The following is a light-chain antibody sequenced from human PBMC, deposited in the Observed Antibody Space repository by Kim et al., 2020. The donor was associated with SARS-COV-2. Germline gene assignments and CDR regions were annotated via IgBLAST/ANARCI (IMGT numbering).Light chain of an antibody. CDR3: QQYSIYST. J-gene: IGKJ2*01. CDR1: QTIRSS. Sequence: LSASVGDRVTITCRASQTIRSSLAWFQQKPGKAPKLRIYKVSTLQSGVPIRFSGSGSGTEFTLTISSLQPDDFATYYCQQYSIYSTFGQGTKLEI. V-gene: IGKV1-5*03. CDR2: KVS.